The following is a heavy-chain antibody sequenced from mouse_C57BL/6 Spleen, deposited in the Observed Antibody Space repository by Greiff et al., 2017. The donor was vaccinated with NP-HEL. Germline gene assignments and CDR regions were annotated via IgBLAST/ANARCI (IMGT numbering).Heavy chain of an antibody. V-gene: IGHV1-26*01. D-gene: IGHD1-2*01. CDR2: INPNNGGT. CDR1: GYTFTDYY. CDR3: ARTITTGEAY. J-gene: IGHJ3*01. Sequence: EVQLQQSGPELVKPGASVKISCKASGYTFTDYYMNWVKQSHGKSLEWIGDINPNNGGTSYNQKFKGKATLTVDKSSSTAYMELRRLTSEDSAVYYCARTITTGEAYWGQGTLVTVSA.